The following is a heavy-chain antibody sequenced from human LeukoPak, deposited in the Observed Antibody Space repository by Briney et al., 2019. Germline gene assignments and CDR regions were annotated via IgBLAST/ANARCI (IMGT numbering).Heavy chain of an antibody. CDR3: AKGGFYGDYGEDY. D-gene: IGHD4-17*01. V-gene: IGHV3-23*01. Sequence: GGSLRLSCAASGFTFNNYGMSWVRQAPGKGLEWVSAISGSGGSIYYADSVKGRFTISRDNSKNTLYLQMNSLRAEDTAVYYCAKGGFYGDYGEDYWGQGTLVTVSS. CDR2: ISGSGGSI. CDR1: GFTFNNYG. J-gene: IGHJ4*02.